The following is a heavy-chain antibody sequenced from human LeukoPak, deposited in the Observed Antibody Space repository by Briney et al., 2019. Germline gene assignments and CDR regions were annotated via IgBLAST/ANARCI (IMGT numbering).Heavy chain of an antibody. J-gene: IGHJ3*02. V-gene: IGHV4-4*02. D-gene: IGHD6-13*01. CDR3: AREDSSSPEGGVAFDI. Sequence: SETLSLTCAVSGGSISSSNWWSWVRQPPGKGLEWIGEIYHSGSTNYNPSLKSRVTISVDKSKNQFSLKLSSVTAADTAVCYCAREDSSSPEGGVAFDIWGQGTMVTVSS. CDR1: GGSISSSNW. CDR2: IYHSGST.